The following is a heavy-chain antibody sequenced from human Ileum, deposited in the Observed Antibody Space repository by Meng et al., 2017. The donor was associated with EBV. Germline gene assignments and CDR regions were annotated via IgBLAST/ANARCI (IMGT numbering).Heavy chain of an antibody. CDR3: GRDQGRELINH. J-gene: IGHJ4*02. Sequence: QGPLQEPGPGLVKPSGTLSLTCTVSGDSISSEFWWSWGRQPPGKGLEWIGEVYHRGDTNYNPSLKSRVDISVDKSKNQFYLSLFSVTAADTAVYYCGRDQGRELINHWGQGTLVTVSS. CDR1: GDSISSEFW. V-gene: IGHV4-4*02. D-gene: IGHD1-7*01. CDR2: VYHRGDT.